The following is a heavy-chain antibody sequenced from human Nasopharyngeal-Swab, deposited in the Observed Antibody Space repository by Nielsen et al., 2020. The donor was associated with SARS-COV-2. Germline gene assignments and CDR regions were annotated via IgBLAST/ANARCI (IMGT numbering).Heavy chain of an antibody. CDR1: GYTFTNHF. Sequence: ASVKVSCKASGYTFTNHFMHWVRQAPGQGLEWMGMINPSGGSTGYAQNFQGRVTVTRDTSTSTVYMELSSLSSEDTAVYYCAGDYCGGDCFPDSWGQGTLVTVSS. D-gene: IGHD2-21*02. V-gene: IGHV1-46*01. J-gene: IGHJ4*02. CDR2: INPSGGST. CDR3: AGDYCGGDCFPDS.